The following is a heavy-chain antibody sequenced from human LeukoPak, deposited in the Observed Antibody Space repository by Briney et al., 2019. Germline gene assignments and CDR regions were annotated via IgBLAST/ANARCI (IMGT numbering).Heavy chain of an antibody. CDR1: GFTVSSNY. Sequence: GGSLRLSCAASGFTVSSNYMSWVRQAPGKGLEWVSSVSGSGRNTFYPDSVEGRFTISRDNPKNTVYLQMNSLRADDTAVYYCVKSRRVGANQRGLFDYWGQGTLVTVSP. J-gene: IGHJ4*02. V-gene: IGHV3-23*01. D-gene: IGHD1-26*01. CDR3: VKSRRVGANQRGLFDY. CDR2: VSGSGRNT.